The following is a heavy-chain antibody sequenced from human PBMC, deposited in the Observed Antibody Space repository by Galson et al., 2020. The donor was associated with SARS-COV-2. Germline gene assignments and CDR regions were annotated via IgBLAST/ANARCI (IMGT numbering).Heavy chain of an antibody. J-gene: IGHJ4*02. Sequence: GGSLRLSCAASGLIFSNYAMHFVRQAPGQGLEWVAAISYNGAITYYAVAVKGRFTISRDNSKNTLYLQISSLRAEDTAVYYCASNPSDSSGFYLTYWGQGALVTVSS. V-gene: IGHV3-30*03. CDR1: GLIFSNYA. CDR2: ISYNGAIT. CDR3: ASNPSDSSGFYLTY. D-gene: IGHD3-22*01.